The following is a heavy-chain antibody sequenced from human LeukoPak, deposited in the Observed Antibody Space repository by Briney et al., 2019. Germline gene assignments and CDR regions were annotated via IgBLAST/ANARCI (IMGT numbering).Heavy chain of an antibody. CDR1: GYSISSGYY. CDR3: ARGTSYDYVWGSYRYGSAWFDP. CDR2: SNHNESS. Sequence: SETLSLTCTASGYSISSGYYWSWSRQPPGRGREGSGESNHNESSNYNPSLKSRVTISVDTSKNQFSMKLSSVTAADTAVYYCARGTSYDYVWGSYRYGSAWFDPWGQGTLVTVSS. D-gene: IGHD3-16*02. V-gene: IGHV4-38-2*02. J-gene: IGHJ5*02.